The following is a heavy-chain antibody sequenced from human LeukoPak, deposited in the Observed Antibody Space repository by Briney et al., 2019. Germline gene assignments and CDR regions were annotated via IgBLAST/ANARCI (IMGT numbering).Heavy chain of an antibody. CDR2: INHSGST. J-gene: IGHJ6*02. D-gene: IGHD2-21*02. Sequence: SETLSLTCAVYGGSFSGYYWSWIRQPPGKGLEWIGEINHSGSTNYNPSLKSRVTISVDTSKNQFSLKLSSVTAADTAVYYCARVRVVVVTARWDYHYYYGMDVWGQGTTVTVSS. CDR1: GGSFSGYY. CDR3: ARVRVVVVTARWDYHYYYGMDV. V-gene: IGHV4-34*01.